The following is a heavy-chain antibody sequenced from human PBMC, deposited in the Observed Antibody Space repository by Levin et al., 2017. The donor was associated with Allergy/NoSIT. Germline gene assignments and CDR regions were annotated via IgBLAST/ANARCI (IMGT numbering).Heavy chain of an antibody. V-gene: IGHV3-7*01. CDR3: ARDIQVRGDY. D-gene: IGHD4/OR15-4a*01. J-gene: IGHJ4*02. Sequence: DSVKGRFTISRDNAKNSLYLQMNSLRAEDTAVYYCARDIQVRGDYWGQGTLVTVSS.